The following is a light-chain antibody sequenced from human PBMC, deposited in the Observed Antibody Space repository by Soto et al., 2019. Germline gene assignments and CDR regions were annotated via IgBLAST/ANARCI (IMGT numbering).Light chain of an antibody. CDR3: QQYHGSPPFT. J-gene: IGKJ2*01. CDR1: QTISDTY. Sequence: EIVLTQSPDTLSLSPGERATLSCRASQTISDTYLAWYQKKPGQSPRLLIYGASIRVSGIPDRFSGSASGTDFTLTISRLEPEDFAVYYCQQYHGSPPFTFGQGTKLEIK. V-gene: IGKV3-20*01. CDR2: GAS.